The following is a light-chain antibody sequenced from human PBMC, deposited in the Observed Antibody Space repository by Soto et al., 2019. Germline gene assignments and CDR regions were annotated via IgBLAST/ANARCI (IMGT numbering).Light chain of an antibody. CDR1: QSVSSN. CDR2: GTS. J-gene: IGKJ5*01. Sequence: EIVMTQSPATLSVSPGERATLSCRASQSVSSNLAWYQQKPGQAPRLLISGTSTSAAGIPARFSVSGSGTEFTLTISGLQSEDFVVYYYQQYNNWLPITFGQGIRLEI. V-gene: IGKV3-15*01. CDR3: QQYNNWLPIT.